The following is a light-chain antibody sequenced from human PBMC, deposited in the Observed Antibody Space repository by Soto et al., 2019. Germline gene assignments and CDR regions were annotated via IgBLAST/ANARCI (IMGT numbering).Light chain of an antibody. J-gene: IGKJ1*01. CDR2: AAS. CDR1: KSISNY. Sequence: DIQMTQSPSSLSASVGDRVTITCRASKSISNYVSWYQQKPGKAPKLLIYAASSWQSGAPSRFSGSGSGTDFTLTINSLQPEDSATYYCQQSYSTPWTFGQGTKVEIK. CDR3: QQSYSTPWT. V-gene: IGKV1-39*01.